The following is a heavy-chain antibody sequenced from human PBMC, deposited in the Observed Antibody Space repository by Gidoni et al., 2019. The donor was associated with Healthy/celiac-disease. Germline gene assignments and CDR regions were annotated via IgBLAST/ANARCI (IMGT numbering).Heavy chain of an antibody. Sequence: QVQLVESGGGVVQPGRSLRLSCAASGFTFSSYGMHWVRQAPGKGLEWVAVISYDGSNKYYADSVKGRFTISRDNSKNTLYLQMNSLRAEDTAVYYCANTLMGAVAGIDYWGQGTLVTVSS. J-gene: IGHJ4*02. V-gene: IGHV3-30*18. CDR3: ANTLMGAVAGIDY. CDR1: GFTFSSYG. CDR2: ISYDGSNK. D-gene: IGHD6-19*01.